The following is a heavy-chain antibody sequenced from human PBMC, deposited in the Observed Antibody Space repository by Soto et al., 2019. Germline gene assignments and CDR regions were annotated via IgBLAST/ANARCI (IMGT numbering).Heavy chain of an antibody. V-gene: IGHV3-23*01. D-gene: IGHD5-12*01. CDR1: EFTFSNYA. J-gene: IGHJ6*02. CDR2: ISDNGGTT. CDR3: ARPSGLDGGGATIYYYGMDV. Sequence: GGSLRLSCAASEFTFSNYAMSWVRQAPGKGLEWVSSISDNGGTTYYADSVKGRFTISRDNSKNTLYLQMNSLRSEDTAVYYCARPSGLDGGGATIYYYGMDVWGQGTTVTVSS.